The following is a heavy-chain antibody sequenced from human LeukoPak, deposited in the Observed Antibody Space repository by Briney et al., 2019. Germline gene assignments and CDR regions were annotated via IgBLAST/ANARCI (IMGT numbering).Heavy chain of an antibody. Sequence: TSSETLSLTCTVSADSISTSSYYWGWIRQPPGKGLEWLGSIYYSGSTYYNPSLKSRVTISVDTSKNQFSLNLYSVTAADTGVFYCARSYYYDFRQIDYWGQGTLVTVSS. V-gene: IGHV4-39*01. CDR2: IYYSGST. CDR1: ADSISTSSYY. CDR3: ARSYYYDFRQIDY. J-gene: IGHJ4*02. D-gene: IGHD3-22*01.